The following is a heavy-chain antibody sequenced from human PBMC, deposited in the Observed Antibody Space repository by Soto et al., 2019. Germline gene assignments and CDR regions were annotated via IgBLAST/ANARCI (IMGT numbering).Heavy chain of an antibody. CDR1: GGSFSGYY. D-gene: IGHD3-3*01. J-gene: IGHJ6*02. Sequence: SETLSLTCAVYGGSFSGYYWSWIRQPPGEGLEWIGEINHSGSTNYNPSLKSRVTISVDTSKNQFSLKLSSVTAADTAVYYCARDRRFLEWFPSYYYYYGMDVWGQGTTVTVSS. V-gene: IGHV4-34*01. CDR3: ARDRRFLEWFPSYYYYYGMDV. CDR2: INHSGST.